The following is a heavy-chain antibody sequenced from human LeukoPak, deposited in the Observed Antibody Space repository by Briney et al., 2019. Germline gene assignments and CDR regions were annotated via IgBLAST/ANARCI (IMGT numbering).Heavy chain of an antibody. V-gene: IGHV1-2*06. J-gene: IGHJ6*02. D-gene: IGHD5-18*01. CDR2: INPNSGGT. Sequence: ASVKVSCKASGYTFTGYYMHWVRQAPGQGLEWMGRINPNSGGTNYAQKFQGRVTMTRDTSISTAYMELSRLRSDDTAVYYRARDTAMGLYYYYYGMDVWGQGTTVTVSS. CDR3: ARDTAMGLYYYYYGMDV. CDR1: GYTFTGYY.